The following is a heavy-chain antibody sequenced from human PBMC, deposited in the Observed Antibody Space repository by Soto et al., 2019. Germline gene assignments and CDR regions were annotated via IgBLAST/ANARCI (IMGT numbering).Heavy chain of an antibody. J-gene: IGHJ4*02. D-gene: IGHD3-10*01. Sequence: QVQLVQCGAEVKKPGSSVRVSCKASGDTFTFYSINWVRQAPGLGLEWMGRINPILSMSNYTQSFLGRVTMTADKYMITAYIELSSLRSEHTAMYYCARSYVSRSLAFDYWGLGALFTAAS. V-gene: IGHV1-69*02. CDR2: INPILSMS. CDR1: GDTFTFYS. CDR3: ARSYVSRSLAFDY.